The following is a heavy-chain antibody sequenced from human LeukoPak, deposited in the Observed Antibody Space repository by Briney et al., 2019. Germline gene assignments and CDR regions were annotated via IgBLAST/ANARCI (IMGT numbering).Heavy chain of an antibody. CDR2: INPNSGGT. CDR3: ARPSTFYYDSSNYYPDAFDI. D-gene: IGHD3-22*01. J-gene: IGHJ3*02. V-gene: IGHV1-2*02. Sequence: ASVKVSCKASGYTFTDYYMNWVRQAPGQGLEWLGWINPNSGGTNYAQKFQGRVTMTRDTSTSTAYMELRGLAPDDTAVYYCARPSTFYYDSSNYYPDAFDIWGRGTMVTVSS. CDR1: GYTFTDYY.